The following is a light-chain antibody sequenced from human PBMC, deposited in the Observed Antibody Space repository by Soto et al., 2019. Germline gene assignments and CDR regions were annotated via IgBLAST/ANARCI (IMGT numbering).Light chain of an antibody. Sequence: DIQVTQARSTLSASVGDRVSITCWASQSISSWLAWYQQKPGKAPKLLIYKASSLESGVPSRFSGSGSGTEFTLTISSLQPDDFATYDCQQYNSYSWTFGQGTKVDIK. CDR2: KAS. J-gene: IGKJ1*01. V-gene: IGKV1-5*03. CDR1: QSISSW. CDR3: QQYNSYSWT.